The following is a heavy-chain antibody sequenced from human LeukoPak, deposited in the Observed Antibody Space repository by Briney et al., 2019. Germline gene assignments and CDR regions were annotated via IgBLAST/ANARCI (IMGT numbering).Heavy chain of an antibody. CDR1: GFILSSYA. V-gene: IGHV3-30*04. Sequence: GRSLRLSCAVSGFILSSYAMHWVRQAPGRVLEWVAVMSHDGSNEYYADSVKGRFTISRDNSKNTLYLQMNSLRPEDTAVYYCARDVSVGLADTASHWGQGTLVTVSS. J-gene: IGHJ4*02. CDR3: ARDVSVGLADTASH. D-gene: IGHD5-18*01. CDR2: MSHDGSNE.